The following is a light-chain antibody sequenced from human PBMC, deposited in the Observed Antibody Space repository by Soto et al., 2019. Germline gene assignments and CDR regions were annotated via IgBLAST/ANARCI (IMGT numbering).Light chain of an antibody. CDR1: TGAVTSGHY. CDR2: DTS. CDR3: LLSYDAGRSYV. J-gene: IGLJ1*01. V-gene: IGLV7-46*02. Sequence: QAVVTQEPSLTVSPGGTVTLTCGSSTGAVTSGHYPYWFQQKPGQAPRTLIYDTSNKHSWTPARFSGSLLGGKAALTLLGGQPEDEADYYCLLSYDAGRSYVFGTGTKLTVL.